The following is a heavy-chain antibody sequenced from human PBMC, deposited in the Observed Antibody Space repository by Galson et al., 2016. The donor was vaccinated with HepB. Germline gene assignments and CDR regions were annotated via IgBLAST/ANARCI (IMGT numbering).Heavy chain of an antibody. V-gene: IGHV1-46*01. CDR2: INPRTGRA. D-gene: IGHD3-9*01. J-gene: IGHJ5*02. CDR3: ARGEGYDILTGHYTADNCLDP. Sequence: SVKVSCKAPGYTFSNYYIHWVRQAPGQGPEWMGIINPRTGRASYPQKFQGRVTMTSDTSTSTVYVDLRGLRSEDTAVYYCARGEGYDILTGHYTADNCLDPWGQGTLVVVSS. CDR1: GYTFSNYY.